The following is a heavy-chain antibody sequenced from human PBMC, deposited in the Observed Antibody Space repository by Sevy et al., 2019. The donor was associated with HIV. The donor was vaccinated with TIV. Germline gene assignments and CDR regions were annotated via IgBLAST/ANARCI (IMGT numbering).Heavy chain of an antibody. V-gene: IGHV3-48*02. D-gene: IGHD4-17*01. CDR1: GFTFSSYS. J-gene: IGHJ5*02. Sequence: GGSLRLSCAASGFTFSSYSMNWVRQAPGKGLEWVSYISSSGSTIYYADSVKGRFTISRDNAKNSLYLQMNSLRDEDTAVYYCAGEVPFFYGDYVTNWFDPWGQGTLVTVSS. CDR3: AGEVPFFYGDYVTNWFDP. CDR2: ISSSGSTI.